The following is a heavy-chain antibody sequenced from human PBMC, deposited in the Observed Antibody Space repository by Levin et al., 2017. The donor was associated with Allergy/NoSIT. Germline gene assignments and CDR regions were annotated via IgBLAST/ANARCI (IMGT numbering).Heavy chain of an antibody. V-gene: IGHV3-23*01. CDR2: ISGNGLST. D-gene: IGHD3-10*01. Sequence: LSLTCAGSGFTFSSYGMIWVRQGPGKGLEWVSSISGNGLSTFYADSVKGRFTVSRDNSKKTLFLQLNSLRAEDTATYFCAKDVNPGWFYFASYWGQGTVVIVSS. J-gene: IGHJ4*02. CDR1: GFTFSSYG. CDR3: AKDVNPGWFYFASY.